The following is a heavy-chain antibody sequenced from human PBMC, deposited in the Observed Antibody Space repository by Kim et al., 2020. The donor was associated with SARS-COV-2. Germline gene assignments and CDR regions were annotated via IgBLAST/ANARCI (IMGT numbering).Heavy chain of an antibody. Sequence: GGSLRLSCAASGFSFIEYTMHWVRQAPGKGLEWVSLRGGDGHTNYADSVKGRFTTSRDNDKRSLHLEMHSLGTEDSGLYYCAKDQGGYRCLDFWGQGTPV. J-gene: IGHJ4*02. CDR3: AKDQGGYRCLDF. D-gene: IGHD1-26*01. V-gene: IGHV3-43*01. CDR1: GFSFIEYT. CDR2: RGGDGHT.